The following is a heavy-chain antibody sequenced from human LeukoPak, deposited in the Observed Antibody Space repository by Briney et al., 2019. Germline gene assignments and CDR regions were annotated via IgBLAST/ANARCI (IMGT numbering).Heavy chain of an antibody. D-gene: IGHD2-2*01. V-gene: IGHV5-51*01. CDR1: GYSFTSYW. J-gene: IGHJ4*02. CDR3: ARGYCSSTSCYGRLDY. Sequence: GEYLKISCKGSGYSFTSYWIGWVRQMPGKGLEWMGIIYPGDSDTRYSPSFQGQVTISADKSISTAYLQWSSLKASDTAMYYCARGYCSSTSCYGRLDYWGQGTLVTVSS. CDR2: IYPGDSDT.